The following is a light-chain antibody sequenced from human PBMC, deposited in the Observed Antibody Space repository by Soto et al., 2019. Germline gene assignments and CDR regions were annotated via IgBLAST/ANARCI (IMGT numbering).Light chain of an antibody. CDR3: ASWDNSLSDGRV. J-gene: IGLJ1*01. Sequence: QSILTQPPSVSAAPGQTVTISCSGSSSNIGNNYVSWYQHLPGAAPKHLIYETNRRPPAIPGRFSGSKSGTSATLGITGHQTADEGDYYCASWDNSLSDGRVFGPGTKLTVL. CDR2: ETN. CDR1: SSNIGNNY. V-gene: IGLV1-51*02.